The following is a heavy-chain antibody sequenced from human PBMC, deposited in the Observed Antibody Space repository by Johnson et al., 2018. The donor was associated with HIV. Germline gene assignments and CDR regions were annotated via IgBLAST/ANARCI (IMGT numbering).Heavy chain of an antibody. CDR2: ISSDGSKK. J-gene: IGHJ3*02. CDR1: GFTFSSYA. V-gene: IGHV3-30*04. Sequence: QVQLVESGGGVVQPGRSLRLSCAASGFTFSSYAMYWVRQAPGKGLEWVAVISSDGSKKYYVYSVKGRFTISRDNSKNTLYLQMNSLSAEDTAVYYCARGVGCGGDCYSGYDAFDIWGQGTMVTVSS. D-gene: IGHD2-21*01. CDR3: ARGVGCGGDCYSGYDAFDI.